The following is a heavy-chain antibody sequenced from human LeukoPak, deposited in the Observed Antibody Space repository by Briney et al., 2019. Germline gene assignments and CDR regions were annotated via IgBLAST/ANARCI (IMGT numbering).Heavy chain of an antibody. Sequence: PGGSLRLSCAASGFTFSSYWMSWVRQAPGKGLEWVANIKQDGSEKYYVDSVKGRFTISRDNAKNSLYLQMNSLRAEDTAVYYCAREARASSYPRYYYYGMDVWGQGTTVTVSS. CDR1: GFTFSSYW. D-gene: IGHD6-6*01. J-gene: IGHJ6*02. CDR2: IKQDGSEK. V-gene: IGHV3-7*01. CDR3: AREARASSYPRYYYYGMDV.